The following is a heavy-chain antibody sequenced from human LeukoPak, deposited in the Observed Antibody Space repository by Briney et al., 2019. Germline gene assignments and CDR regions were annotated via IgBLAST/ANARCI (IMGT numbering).Heavy chain of an antibody. Sequence: GGSLRLSCAASGFTFDDYAMHWVRQAPGKGLEWVSLISGDGGSTYYADSVKGRFTISRDNSKNSLYLQMNSLRTEDTALYYCPKTLRGYTYGYWGQGTLVTVSS. D-gene: IGHD5-18*01. CDR2: ISGDGGST. CDR3: PKTLRGYTYGY. J-gene: IGHJ4*02. V-gene: IGHV3-43*02. CDR1: GFTFDDYA.